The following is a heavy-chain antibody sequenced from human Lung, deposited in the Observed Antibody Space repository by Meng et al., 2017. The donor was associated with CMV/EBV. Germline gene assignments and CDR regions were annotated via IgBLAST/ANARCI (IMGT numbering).Heavy chain of an antibody. CDR2: TYYRSKWYN. D-gene: IGHD3-10*01. J-gene: IGHJ4*02. V-gene: IGHV6-1*01. CDR1: GDSVSSNSAA. CDR3: ARFGTVGAGSGVYFDY. Sequence: TXSLXXAISGDSVSSNSAAWNWIRQSPSRGLEWLGRTYYRSKWYNDYAVSVKSRITISPDTSKNQFSLQLNSVTPEDTAVYYCARFGTVGAGSGVYFDYWGQGXLVTVSS.